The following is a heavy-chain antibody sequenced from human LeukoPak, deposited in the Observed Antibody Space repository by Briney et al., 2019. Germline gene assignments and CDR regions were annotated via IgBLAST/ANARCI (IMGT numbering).Heavy chain of an antibody. J-gene: IGHJ4*02. CDR1: GFTFSSYA. CDR2: ISGSGGST. CDR3: AKSRGRVVVVAANDY. D-gene: IGHD2-15*01. V-gene: IGHV3-23*01. Sequence: GGSLRLSCAASGFTFSSYAMSWVRQAPGKGLGWVSAISGSGGSTYYADSVKGRFTISRDNSKNTLYLQMNSLGAEDTAVYYCAKSRGRVVVVAANDYWGQGTLVTVSS.